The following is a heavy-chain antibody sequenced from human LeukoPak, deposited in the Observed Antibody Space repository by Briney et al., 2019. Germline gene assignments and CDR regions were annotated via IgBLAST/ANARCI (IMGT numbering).Heavy chain of an antibody. D-gene: IGHD2-2*01. CDR3: ASSSTGQLLMSY. V-gene: IGHV1-46*01. CDR2: INPSGDNP. CDR1: GYTLTAYY. Sequence: ASVKVSCQATGYTLTAYYMHWVRQAPGQGLEWMGMINPSGDNPHYAQKFQGRVTMTRDTSTRIVYMEMSSLTSEDTSVYYCASSSTGQLLMSYWGQGTLVTVSS. J-gene: IGHJ4*02.